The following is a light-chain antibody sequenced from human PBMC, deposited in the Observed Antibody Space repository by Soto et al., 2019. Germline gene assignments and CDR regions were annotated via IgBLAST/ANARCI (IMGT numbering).Light chain of an antibody. CDR3: QSFDSSLSGWV. CDR1: SSNIGAGYD. J-gene: IGLJ3*02. Sequence: QSVLTQPPSVSGAPGQRVTISCTGASSNIGAGYDVHWYQQTPGTAPKLLMYGNNIRPSGVPDRFSASKSGTSASLAITGLQAEDEAVYYCQSFDSSLSGWVFGGGTKVTVL. CDR2: GNN. V-gene: IGLV1-40*01.